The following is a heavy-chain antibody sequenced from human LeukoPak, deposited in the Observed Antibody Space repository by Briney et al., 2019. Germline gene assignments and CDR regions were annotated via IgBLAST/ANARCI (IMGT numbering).Heavy chain of an antibody. CDR2: ISGSGGST. J-gene: IGHJ4*02. Sequence: GASLRLSCAASGFTFSSYAMSWVRQVPGKGLEWVSAISGSGGSTYYADSVKGRFTISRDNSKNTLYLQMNSLRAEDTAVYYCAKKMASNSPLFDSWGQGTLVTVSS. CDR3: AKKMASNSPLFDS. V-gene: IGHV3-23*01. D-gene: IGHD5-24*01. CDR1: GFTFSSYA.